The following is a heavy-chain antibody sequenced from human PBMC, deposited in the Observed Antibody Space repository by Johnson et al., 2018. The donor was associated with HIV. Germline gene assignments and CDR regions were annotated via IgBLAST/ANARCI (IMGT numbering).Heavy chain of an antibody. J-gene: IGHJ3*02. CDR2: ISWNSDDI. V-gene: IGHV3-9*01. CDR3: AKDLVVINVRYAFHI. CDR1: GFTFEDYA. D-gene: IGHD3-22*01. Sequence: VQLVESGGALVQPGRSLRLSCVASGFTFEDYAMYWVRQAPGKGLEWVSGISWNSDDIDYADSVKGRFTISRDNAKNSLYMQMNNLRPEETAVYYCAKDLVVINVRYAFHIWGQGTMVTVS.